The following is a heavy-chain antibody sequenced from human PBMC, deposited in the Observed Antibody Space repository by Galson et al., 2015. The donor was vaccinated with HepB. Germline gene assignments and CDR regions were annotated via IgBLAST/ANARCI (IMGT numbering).Heavy chain of an antibody. CDR3: ARQVMRKEYSSAGYNF. CDR1: GYSFTSYW. D-gene: IGHD6-6*01. J-gene: IGHJ4*02. V-gene: IGHV5-10-1*01. Sequence: QSGAEVKKPGESLRISCKGSGYSFTSYWISWVRQMPGKGLEWMGRIDPCDSYTNYSPSFQGHVTISADKSISTAYLQWSSLKASDTAMYYCARQVMRKEYSSAGYNFWGQGTLVTVSS. CDR2: IDPCDSYT.